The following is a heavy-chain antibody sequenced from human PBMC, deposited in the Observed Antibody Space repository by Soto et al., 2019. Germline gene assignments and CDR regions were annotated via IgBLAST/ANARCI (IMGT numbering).Heavy chain of an antibody. D-gene: IGHD3-3*01. CDR3: ARSSYYDFWSGYSSWFDP. Sequence: LSLTCTVSGGSISSSSYYWGWIRQPPGKGLEWIGSIYYSGSTYYNPSLKSRVTISVDTSKNQFSLKLSSVTAADTAVYYCARSSYYDFWSGYSSWFDPWGQGTLVTVSS. CDR1: GGSISSSSYY. V-gene: IGHV4-39*01. CDR2: IYYSGST. J-gene: IGHJ5*02.